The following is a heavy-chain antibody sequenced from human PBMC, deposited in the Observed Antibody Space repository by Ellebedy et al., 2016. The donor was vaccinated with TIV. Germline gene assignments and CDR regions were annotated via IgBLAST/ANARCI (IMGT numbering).Heavy chain of an antibody. J-gene: IGHJ6*02. CDR1: GFSLSTSGMC. CDR2: IDWDDDK. D-gene: IGHD2-2*01. CDR3: ARTPIVVVPAAMRAWRSYYYYYGMDV. V-gene: IGHV2-70*11. Sequence: SGPTLVKPTQTLTLTCTFSGFSLSTSGMCVSWIRQPPGKALEWLARIDWDDDKYYSTSLKTRLTISKDTSKNQVVLTMTNMDPVDTATYYCARTPIVVVPAAMRAWRSYYYYYGMDVWGQGTTVTVSS.